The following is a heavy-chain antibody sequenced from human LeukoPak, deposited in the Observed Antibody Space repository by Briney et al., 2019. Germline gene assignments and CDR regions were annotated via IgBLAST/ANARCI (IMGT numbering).Heavy chain of an antibody. CDR1: GGSFSGYY. CDR2: INHSGST. D-gene: IGHD3-10*01. J-gene: IGHJ4*02. V-gene: IGHV4-34*01. Sequence: SETLSLTCAVYGGSFSGYYWSWIRQPPGKGLEWIGEINHSGSTNYNPSLKSRVTISVDTSKNQFSLKLSSVTAADTAVYYCARRRYGSGSYYNAAYFDYWGQGTLVTVSS. CDR3: ARRRYGSGSYYNAAYFDY.